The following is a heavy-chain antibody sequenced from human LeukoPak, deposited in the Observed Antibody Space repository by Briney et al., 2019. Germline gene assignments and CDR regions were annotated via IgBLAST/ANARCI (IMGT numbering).Heavy chain of an antibody. CDR2: ITSSSSYI. CDR3: ARAAYSSTWYSRYFDL. CDR1: GFTFSNYG. V-gene: IGHV3-21*01. D-gene: IGHD6-13*01. Sequence: GGSLRLSCAASGFTFSNYGMSWVRQAPGKGLEWVSSITSSSSYIYYADSVKGRFTISRDNAKNSLYLQMNSLRAGDTAVYYCARAAYSSTWYSRYFDLWGRGTLVTVSS. J-gene: IGHJ2*01.